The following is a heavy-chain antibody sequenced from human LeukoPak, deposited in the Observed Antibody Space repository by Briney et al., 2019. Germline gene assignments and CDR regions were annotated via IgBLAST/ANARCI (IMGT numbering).Heavy chain of an antibody. Sequence: PGGSLRLSCAASGFTFSSYNMNWVRQAPGKGLEWVSAISGSGGSTYYADSVEGRFTISRDNSKNTLYLQMNSLRAEDTAVYYCASHWNVFDYWGQGTLVTVSS. CDR3: ASHWNVFDY. CDR1: GFTFSSYN. CDR2: ISGSGGST. V-gene: IGHV3-23*01. J-gene: IGHJ4*02. D-gene: IGHD1-1*01.